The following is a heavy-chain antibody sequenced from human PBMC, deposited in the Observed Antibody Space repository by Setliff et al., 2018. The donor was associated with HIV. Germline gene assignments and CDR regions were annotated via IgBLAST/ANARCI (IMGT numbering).Heavy chain of an antibody. J-gene: IGHJ4*02. V-gene: IGHV1-69*13. CDR1: GGSLRSLS. Sequence: SVKVSCKASGGSLRSLSINWVRKAPGQGLEWMAGTIPKFGTSNYAHKFQGRMTITADESTSTAYMELSSLRSEDTAVYYCARIAVPGTNRYFDYWGQGTLVTVSS. CDR3: ARIAVPGTNRYFDY. D-gene: IGHD6-19*01. CDR2: TIPKFGTS.